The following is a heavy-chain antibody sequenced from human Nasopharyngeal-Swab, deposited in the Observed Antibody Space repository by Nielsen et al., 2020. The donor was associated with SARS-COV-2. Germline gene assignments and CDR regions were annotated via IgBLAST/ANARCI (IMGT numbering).Heavy chain of an antibody. J-gene: IGHJ4*02. D-gene: IGHD3-3*01. CDR3: VRRPYDFWSGYYDYYFDY. Sequence: WIRQPPGKGLEWIGEINHSGSTNYNPSLKGRLTISVDTSKNQFSLKLSSVTAADTAVYYCVRRPYDFWSGYYDYYFDYWGQGTLVTVSS. CDR2: INHSGST. V-gene: IGHV4-34*01.